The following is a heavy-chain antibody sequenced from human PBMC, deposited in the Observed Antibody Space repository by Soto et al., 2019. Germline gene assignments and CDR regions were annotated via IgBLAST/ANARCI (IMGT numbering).Heavy chain of an antibody. V-gene: IGHV3-23*01. D-gene: IGHD3-22*01. J-gene: IGHJ4*02. Sequence: GSLRLSCAASGFTFSSYAMSWVRQAPGKGLEWVSAISGSGGSTYYADSVKGRFTISRDNSKNTLYLQMNSLRAEDTAVYYCAKFLTMIVVVITTIDYWGQGTLVTVSS. CDR2: ISGSGGST. CDR1: GFTFSSYA. CDR3: AKFLTMIVVVITTIDY.